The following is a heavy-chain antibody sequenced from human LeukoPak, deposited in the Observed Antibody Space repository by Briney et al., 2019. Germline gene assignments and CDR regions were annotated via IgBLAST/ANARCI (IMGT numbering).Heavy chain of an antibody. CDR3: ARRTGDYSNYPFDY. Sequence: ASVKVSCKASGYTFTSYGISWVRQAPGQGLEWMGWISAYNGNTNYAQKLQGRVTMTTDTSTSTAYMELRSLRSGDTAVYYCARRTGDYSNYPFDYWGQGTLVTVSS. J-gene: IGHJ4*02. CDR1: GYTFTSYG. V-gene: IGHV1-18*04. CDR2: ISAYNGNT. D-gene: IGHD4-11*01.